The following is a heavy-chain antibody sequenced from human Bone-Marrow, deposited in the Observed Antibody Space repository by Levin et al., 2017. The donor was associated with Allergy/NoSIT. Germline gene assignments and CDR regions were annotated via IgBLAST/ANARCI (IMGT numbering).Heavy chain of an antibody. D-gene: IGHD3-10*01. CDR3: TKEGGPTGYFDY. CDR2: ISHDGGRT. J-gene: IGHJ4*02. V-gene: IGHV3-23*01. Sequence: PGGSLRLSCAASGFTFSSYAMGWVRQAPGKGLEWVSAISHDGGRTYYADSVKGRFTISRDNSKNTLYLQMNSLRAEDTAVYYCTKEGGPTGYFDYWGQGTLVTVSS. CDR1: GFTFSSYA.